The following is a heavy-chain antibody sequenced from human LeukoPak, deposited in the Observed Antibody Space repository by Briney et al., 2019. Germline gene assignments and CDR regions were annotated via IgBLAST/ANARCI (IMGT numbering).Heavy chain of an antibody. CDR2: MNANSGNT. V-gene: IGHV1-8*01. CDR3: ARVTAMVRGVTPMGFAY. D-gene: IGHD3-10*01. J-gene: IGHJ4*02. CDR1: EYTFTSYD. Sequence: ASVKVSCKASEYTFTSYDINWVRQATGQGLEWMGWMNANSGNTGYAQKFQGRVTMTRNTSISTAYMELSSLRSEDTAVYYCARVTAMVRGVTPMGFAYWGQGTLVTVSS.